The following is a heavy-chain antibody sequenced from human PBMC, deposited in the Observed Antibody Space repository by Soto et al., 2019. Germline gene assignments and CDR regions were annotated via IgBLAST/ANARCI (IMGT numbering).Heavy chain of an antibody. Sequence: SETLSLTCTVSGGSISSYYWSWIRQPPGKGLEWIGYIYYSGSTNYNPSLKSRVTISVDTSKNQFSLKLSSVTAADTAVYYCARVLRSSSFGLSDWFDPWGQGTLVTVSS. J-gene: IGHJ5*02. CDR1: GGSISSYY. D-gene: IGHD6-6*01. CDR3: ARVLRSSSFGLSDWFDP. V-gene: IGHV4-59*01. CDR2: IYYSGST.